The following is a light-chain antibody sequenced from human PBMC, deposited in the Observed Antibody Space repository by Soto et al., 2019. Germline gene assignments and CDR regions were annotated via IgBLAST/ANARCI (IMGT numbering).Light chain of an antibody. V-gene: IGKV3-20*01. CDR2: EAS. Sequence: ENVLTQSPGTLSLSPGDRATLSCRASQRVGNNYLAWYQQKPGQAPRLLMYEASVRATGIPDRFSGSGSGTDFTLTISSLGPEDFAVYYCQQYATSPRTFGQGTQVEIK. J-gene: IGKJ1*01. CDR3: QQYATSPRT. CDR1: QRVGNNY.